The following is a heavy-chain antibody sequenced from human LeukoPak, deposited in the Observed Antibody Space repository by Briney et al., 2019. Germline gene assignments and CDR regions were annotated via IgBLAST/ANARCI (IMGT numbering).Heavy chain of an antibody. J-gene: IGHJ3*02. CDR3: ASQLPYSSSWSGYFDI. Sequence: PGGSLRLSCAASGFTFSSYWMSWVRQAPGKGLEWVANIKQDGSEKYYVDSVKGRFTISRDNAKNSLYLQMNSLRAEDTAVYYCASQLPYSSSWSGYFDIWGQGTMVTVSS. V-gene: IGHV3-7*01. CDR2: IKQDGSEK. CDR1: GFTFSSYW. D-gene: IGHD6-13*01.